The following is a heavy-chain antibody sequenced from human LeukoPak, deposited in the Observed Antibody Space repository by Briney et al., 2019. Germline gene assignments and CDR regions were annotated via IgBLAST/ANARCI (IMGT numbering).Heavy chain of an antibody. CDR2: ISGSGDKT. V-gene: IGHV3-23*01. Sequence: PGGSLRLSRAASGFTFTIYAMNWVPEAPGRGRGWGSDISGSGDKTYHADAVKGRFAISKDISKNTLYLQMDRLRVEDTAVYYCARAPRGFQWFMDYWGQGTLVTVSS. J-gene: IGHJ4*02. D-gene: IGHD2-8*02. CDR1: GFTFTIYA. CDR3: ARAPRGFQWFMDY.